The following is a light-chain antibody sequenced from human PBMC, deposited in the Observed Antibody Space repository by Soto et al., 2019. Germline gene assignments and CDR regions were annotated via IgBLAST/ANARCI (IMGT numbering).Light chain of an antibody. Sequence: DIQMTQSPSSLSASVGDRVTITCRASQGISNYLAWYQQKPGKVPKLLIYAASTLQSGVPSRFSGSGSGTDFRLTISSLQPEAVATYYCQKYNSARWTFGQGTKVEIK. CDR3: QKYNSARWT. CDR1: QGISNY. V-gene: IGKV1-27*01. J-gene: IGKJ1*01. CDR2: AAS.